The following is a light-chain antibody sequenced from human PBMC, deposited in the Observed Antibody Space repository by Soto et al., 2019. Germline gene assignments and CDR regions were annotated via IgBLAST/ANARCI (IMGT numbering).Light chain of an antibody. CDR3: SSYARSTALI. CDR1: SNDVGLYKY. J-gene: IGLJ2*01. CDR2: EVS. V-gene: IGLV2-14*01. Sequence: QSALTQPASVSGSPGQSITISCTGTSNDVGLYKYVSWYQQHPGKAPKLIIYEVSNRPSGVSNRFSGSKSGNTASLPISGLQAEDEADYVCSSYARSTALIFGGGTKLTV.